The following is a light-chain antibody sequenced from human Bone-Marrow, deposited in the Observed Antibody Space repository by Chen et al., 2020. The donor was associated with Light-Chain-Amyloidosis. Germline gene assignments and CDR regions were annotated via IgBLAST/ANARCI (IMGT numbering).Light chain of an antibody. CDR3: CSYAGSSTWV. CDR1: SSDVGSYNL. Sequence: QSALTQPASVSGSPGQSITISCTGTSSDVGSYNLVSWYQQHPGKAPKLMIYEGSKRPSDVSNRFSGSKSGNTASLTISGLQAEDEADYYCCSYAGSSTWVFDGGTKLTVL. J-gene: IGLJ3*02. CDR2: EGS. V-gene: IGLV2-23*01.